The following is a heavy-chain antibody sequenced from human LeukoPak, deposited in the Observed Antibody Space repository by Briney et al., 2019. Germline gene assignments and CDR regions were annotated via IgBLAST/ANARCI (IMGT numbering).Heavy chain of an antibody. CDR2: ISSSTRRI. Sequence: GSLRLSCAASGFNFSSYSLNWVRQAPGKGLEWFSYISSSTRRIYYAGSVKGRFTISRDSAKNSLYPQMDSLRDEDTAMYYCAREFPPHCSSTSCYPDHWGQGTLVTVAS. D-gene: IGHD2-2*01. CDR1: GFNFSSYS. J-gene: IGHJ5*02. V-gene: IGHV3-48*02. CDR3: AREFPPHCSSTSCYPDH.